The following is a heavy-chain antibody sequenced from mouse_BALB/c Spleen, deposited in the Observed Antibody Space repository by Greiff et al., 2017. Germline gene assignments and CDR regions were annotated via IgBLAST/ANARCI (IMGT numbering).Heavy chain of an antibody. CDR2: IWWDDDK. CDR3: ARIRAHYYGSRSYWYFDV. V-gene: IGHV8-8*01. D-gene: IGHD1-1*01. CDR1: GFSLSTSGMG. Sequence: QVQLKESGPGILQPSQTLSLTCSFSGFSLSTSGMGVGWIRQPSGKGLEWLAHIWWDDDKRYNPALKSRLTISKDTSSNQVFLKIASVDTADTATYYCARIRAHYYGSRSYWYFDVWGAGTTVTVSS. J-gene: IGHJ1*01.